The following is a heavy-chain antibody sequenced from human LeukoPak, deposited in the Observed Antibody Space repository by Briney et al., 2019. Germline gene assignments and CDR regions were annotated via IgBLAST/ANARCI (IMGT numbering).Heavy chain of an antibody. CDR1: GFTFSNYA. CDR3: ATAGGSSGSYPLIY. Sequence: GGSLRLSCAASGFTFSNYAMNWVRQAPGKGLERVSVITGSGSTTFYADSVKGRFTTSGDNSKNTVFLQMNSLRAEDTAVYYCATAGGSSGSYPLIYWGQGILVTVSS. V-gene: IGHV3-23*01. CDR2: ITGSGSTT. J-gene: IGHJ4*02. D-gene: IGHD6-19*01.